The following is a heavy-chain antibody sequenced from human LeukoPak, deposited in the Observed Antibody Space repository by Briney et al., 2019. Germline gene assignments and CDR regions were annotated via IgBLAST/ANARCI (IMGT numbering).Heavy chain of an antibody. D-gene: IGHD3-10*01. CDR1: GGSISSYY. Sequence: SETLSLTCTVSGGSISSYYWSWIRQPPGKGLEWIGYIYYSGSTNYNPSLKSRVTISVDTSKNQFSLKLSSVTAADTAVYYCARAASYYYGSGSYYIFDYWGQGTLVTVSS. CDR3: ARAASYYYGSGSYYIFDY. CDR2: IYYSGST. J-gene: IGHJ4*02. V-gene: IGHV4-59*01.